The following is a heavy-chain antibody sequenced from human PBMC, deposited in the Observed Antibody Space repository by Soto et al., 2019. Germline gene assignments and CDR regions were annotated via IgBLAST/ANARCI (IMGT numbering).Heavy chain of an antibody. CDR3: ARGVGSGGYENEATWFDP. Sequence: QVQLVQSGGEVKKPGASVKVSCKASGYTFTNYGISWVRQAPGQGLEWMGWINVYNGNTKYARKAQSRVTMTTDARTYTDXMELRSLRSDDTAVYYWARGVGSGGYENEATWFDPWGQGTLVTVSS. V-gene: IGHV1-18*01. J-gene: IGHJ5*02. D-gene: IGHD3-10*01. CDR1: GYTFTNYG. CDR2: INVYNGNT.